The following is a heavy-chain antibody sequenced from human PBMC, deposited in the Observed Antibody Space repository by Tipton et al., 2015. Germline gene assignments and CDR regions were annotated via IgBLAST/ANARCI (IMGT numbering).Heavy chain of an antibody. D-gene: IGHD4-23*01. CDR3: ARARGRHGGLFDS. CDR2: INHSGNT. Sequence: TLSLTYAVFGGSFSDYYWNWIRQPPGKGLEWIGEINHSGNTKYNPSFKSRVNISVDASKNHFSLKMKSVTAADTAVYYCARARGRHGGLFDSWGQGILVTVSS. J-gene: IGHJ4*02. CDR1: GGSFSDYY. V-gene: IGHV4-34*01.